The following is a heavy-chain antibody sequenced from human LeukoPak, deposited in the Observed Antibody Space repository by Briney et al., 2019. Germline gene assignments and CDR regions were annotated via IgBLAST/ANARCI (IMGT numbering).Heavy chain of an antibody. Sequence: PSETLSLTCTVSGAPISSYYWNWIRQPPGKGLEWIGCIYYSGRTNYSPSLKSRVTISLDASYSRFSLKVNSVTTADSALYFCASGWEGEGWFERWGQGALVTVSS. J-gene: IGHJ5*02. V-gene: IGHV4-59*01. D-gene: IGHD6-19*01. CDR2: IYYSGRT. CDR1: GAPISSYY. CDR3: ASGWEGEGWFER.